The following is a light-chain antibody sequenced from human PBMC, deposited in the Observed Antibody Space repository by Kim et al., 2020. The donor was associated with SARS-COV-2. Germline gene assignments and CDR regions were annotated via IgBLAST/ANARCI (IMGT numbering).Light chain of an antibody. Sequence: QPVLTQSSSASASLGSSVKLTCTLSSGHSNYFIAWHQQQPGKAPRFLMKVEGSGSYNKGGGVPDRFSGSRSGADRYLVISNLHSEDEADYYCETWGSNIQVFGGGTQLTVL. CDR3: ETWGSNIQV. V-gene: IGLV4-60*03. J-gene: IGLJ3*02. CDR2: VEGSGSY. CDR1: SGHSNYF.